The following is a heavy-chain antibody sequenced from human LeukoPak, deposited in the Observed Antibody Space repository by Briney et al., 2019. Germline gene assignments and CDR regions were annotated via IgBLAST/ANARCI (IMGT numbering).Heavy chain of an antibody. D-gene: IGHD5-12*01. J-gene: IGHJ4*02. CDR1: GFTVSSNY. V-gene: IGHV3-53*01. CDR3: ARGSGYSGYGFDY. CDR2: IYGGGST. Sequence: GGSLRLSCAASGFTVSSNYMSWVRQAPGKGLEWVSVIYGGGSTKYADSVKGRFTTSRDNSKNTLYLQMNSLRPEDTAVYYCARGSGYSGYGFDYWGQGTLVTVSS.